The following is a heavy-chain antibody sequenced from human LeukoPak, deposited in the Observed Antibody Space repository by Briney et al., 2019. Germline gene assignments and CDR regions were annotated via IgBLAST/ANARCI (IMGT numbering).Heavy chain of an antibody. Sequence: ASVKVSCKASGGTFSSYAINWVRQATGQGLEWMGWMNPNSGNTGYAQKFQGRVTMTRNTSISTAYMELSSVRSEDTAVYYCARGNGRFDPWGQGTLVTVSS. CDR3: ARGNGRFDP. CDR1: GGTFSSYA. J-gene: IGHJ5*02. D-gene: IGHD2-8*01. CDR2: MNPNSGNT. V-gene: IGHV1-8*02.